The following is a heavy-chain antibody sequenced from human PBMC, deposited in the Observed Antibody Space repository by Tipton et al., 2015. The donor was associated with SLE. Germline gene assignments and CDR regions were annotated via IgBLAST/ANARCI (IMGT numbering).Heavy chain of an antibody. CDR2: ISSSSTI. J-gene: IGHJ5*02. Sequence: SLRLSCAASGFTFSSYSMNWVRQAPGKGLEWVSYISSSSTIYYADSVKGRFTISRDNAKNSLYLQMNSLRAEDTAVYYCARDLSINMVQGINSWFDPWGQGTLVTVSS. CDR1: GFTFSSYS. V-gene: IGHV3-48*01. D-gene: IGHD3-10*01. CDR3: ARDLSINMVQGINSWFDP.